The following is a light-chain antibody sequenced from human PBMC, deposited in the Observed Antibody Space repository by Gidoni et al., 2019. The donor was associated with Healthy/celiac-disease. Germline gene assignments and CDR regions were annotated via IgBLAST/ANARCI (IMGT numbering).Light chain of an antibody. Sequence: DMVMTQSPLSLLVTAGKPASISCRSSHSRLHSNGYNYLDCFLQKPRQSPQSLIYFGSYRPAGGTDRFTGSRSGTDLTPKISRLEAEDVGVYYCMQALKTPPLTFGGGTKVEIK. CDR3: MQALKTPPLT. V-gene: IGKV2-28*01. CDR2: FGS. CDR1: HSRLHSNGYNY. J-gene: IGKJ4*01.